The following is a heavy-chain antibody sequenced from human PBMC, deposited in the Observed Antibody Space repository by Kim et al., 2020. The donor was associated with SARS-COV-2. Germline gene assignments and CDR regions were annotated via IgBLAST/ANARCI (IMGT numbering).Heavy chain of an antibody. Sequence: TNYSPSFQGHVTISADKSISTAYLQWSSLKASDTAMYYCARWILPNAFDIWGQGTMVTVSS. V-gene: IGHV5-10-1*01. D-gene: IGHD2-2*03. J-gene: IGHJ3*02. CDR2: T. CDR3: ARWILPNAFDI.